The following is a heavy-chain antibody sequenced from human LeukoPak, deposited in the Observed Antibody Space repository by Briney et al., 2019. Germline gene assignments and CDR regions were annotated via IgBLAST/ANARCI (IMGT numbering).Heavy chain of an antibody. Sequence: GASVKVSCKASGYTFTSYGISWVRQAPGQGLEWMGWISAYNGNTDYAQKFQGRVTMTEDTSTDTAYMELSSLRSEDTAVYYCATDLTRVAPPNYYFDYWGQGTLVTVSS. D-gene: IGHD6-6*01. CDR2: ISAYNGNT. V-gene: IGHV1-18*01. J-gene: IGHJ4*02. CDR3: ATDLTRVAPPNYYFDY. CDR1: GYTFTSYG.